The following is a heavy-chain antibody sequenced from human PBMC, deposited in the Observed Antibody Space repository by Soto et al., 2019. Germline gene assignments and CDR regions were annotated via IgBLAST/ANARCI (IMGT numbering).Heavy chain of an antibody. CDR3: TTEADTAATDDAFDV. D-gene: IGHD6-19*01. CDR1: GFIFGDSA. Sequence: EVQLVESGGDLVQPGGSLKLSCAASGFIFGDSAFHWGRQASGKGLEWVGRIRGKADSYTTSYAASVKGRFTISRDDLENTAYLQMNNLKTEDTALYYCTTEADTAATDDAFDVWGQGTMVTVSS. CDR2: IRGKADSYTT. V-gene: IGHV3-73*02. J-gene: IGHJ3*01.